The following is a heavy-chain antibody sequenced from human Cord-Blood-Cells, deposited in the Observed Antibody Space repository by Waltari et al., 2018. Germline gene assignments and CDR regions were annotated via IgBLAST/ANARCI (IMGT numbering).Heavy chain of an antibody. J-gene: IGHJ6*02. D-gene: IGHD6-19*01. Sequence: QVQLVQSGAEVKKPGSSVKVSCKASGGTFSSYAISWGRQAPGQRLEWMGGIIPIFGTANYAQKCQGRVTITADESTSTAYMELSSLRSEDTAVYYCARDPVAGTTFYYYYYGMDVWGQGTTVTVSS. CDR1: GGTFSSYA. CDR3: ARDPVAGTTFYYYYYGMDV. CDR2: IIPIFGTA. V-gene: IGHV1-69*01.